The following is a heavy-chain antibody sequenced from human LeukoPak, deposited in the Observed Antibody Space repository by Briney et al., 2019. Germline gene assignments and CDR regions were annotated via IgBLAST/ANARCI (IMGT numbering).Heavy chain of an antibody. J-gene: IGHJ6*02. Sequence: PGGSLRLSCAASGFAFNNYAMHWVRQAPGKGPEWVAVISYDGSKKYYADFVKGRFTISRDNSKNTLYLQMNSLRAEDTAVYYCAKDIKKEDYYYYGMDVWGQGTTVTVSS. CDR2: ISYDGSKK. CDR3: AKDIKKEDYYYYGMDV. V-gene: IGHV3-30*07. CDR1: GFAFNNYA.